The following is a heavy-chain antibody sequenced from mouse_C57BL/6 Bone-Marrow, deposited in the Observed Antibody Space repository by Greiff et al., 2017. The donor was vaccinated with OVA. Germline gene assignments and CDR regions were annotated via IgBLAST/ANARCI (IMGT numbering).Heavy chain of an antibody. CDR3: TRWPLLRPAMDY. CDR1: GFTFSSYA. D-gene: IGHD1-2*01. CDR2: ISSGGDYI. V-gene: IGHV5-9-1*02. J-gene: IGHJ4*01. Sequence: EVQGVESGEGLVKPGGSLKLSCAASGFTFSSYAMSWVRQTPEKRLEWVAYISSGGDYIYYADTVKGRFTISRDNARNTLYLQMSSLKSEDTAMYYCTRWPLLRPAMDYWGQGTSVTVSS.